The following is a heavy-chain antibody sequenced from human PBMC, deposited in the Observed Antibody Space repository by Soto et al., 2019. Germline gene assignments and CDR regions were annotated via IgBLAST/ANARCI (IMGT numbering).Heavy chain of an antibody. V-gene: IGHV4-31*03. CDR3: ARDRTPVTRGYFDY. CDR1: GGSISSGGYY. CDR2: IYYSGGT. D-gene: IGHD2-15*01. J-gene: IGHJ4*02. Sequence: SDTLSLTCSVSGGSISSGGYYWSWIRQHPGKGLEWIGYIYYSGGTYYNPSLSSRVAISVDTSKNQFSLKLSAVSAADTAVYYCARDRTPVTRGYFDYWGQGTLVTVSS.